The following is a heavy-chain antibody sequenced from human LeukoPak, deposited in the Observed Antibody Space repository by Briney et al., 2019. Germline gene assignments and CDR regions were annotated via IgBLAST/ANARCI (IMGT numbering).Heavy chain of an antibody. CDR1: GFTFNNYG. CDR2: IRSHGSYQ. D-gene: IGHD4-11*01. CDR3: AKDRNYNFPYYLDS. J-gene: IGHJ4*02. Sequence: GGSLRLSCAPSGFTFNNYGMHWVRQAPGKGLEWLAFIRSHGSYQYYADSVKGRFTVSRDNSKSTLSLQMNSLRVEDTAVYYCAKDRNYNFPYYLDSWGQGILVTVSA. V-gene: IGHV3-30*02.